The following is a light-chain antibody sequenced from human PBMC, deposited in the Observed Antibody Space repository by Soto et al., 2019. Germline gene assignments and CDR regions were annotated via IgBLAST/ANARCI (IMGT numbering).Light chain of an antibody. CDR1: QSISSW. CDR2: KAS. J-gene: IGKJ1*01. CDR3: QQYNNYPWT. Sequence: DIQMTQSPSTLSASVGDRVTITCRASQSISSWLAWYQQKPGKAPKLLIYKASSLDSGVPSRFSGSGSGTEFTLTISSLQPDDFATYYCQQYNNYPWTFGQGNKVEIK. V-gene: IGKV1-5*03.